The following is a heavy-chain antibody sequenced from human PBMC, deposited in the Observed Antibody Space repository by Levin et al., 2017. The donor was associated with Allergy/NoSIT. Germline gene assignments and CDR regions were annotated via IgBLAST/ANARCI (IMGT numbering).Heavy chain of an antibody. CDR1: GFTFSGSA. V-gene: IGHV3-73*01. D-gene: IGHD6-6*01. CDR2: IRSKANSYAT. Sequence: QPGGSLRLSCAASGFTFSGSAMHWVRQASGNGLEWVGRIRSKANSYATAYAASVKGRFTISRDDSKNTAYLQMNSLKTEDTAVYYCTRRGYSSSSGLNWFDPWGQGTLVTVSS. J-gene: IGHJ5*02. CDR3: TRRGYSSSSGLNWFDP.